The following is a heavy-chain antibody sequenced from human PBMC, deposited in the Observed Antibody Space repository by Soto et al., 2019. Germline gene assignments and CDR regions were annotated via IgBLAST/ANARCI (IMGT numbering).Heavy chain of an antibody. D-gene: IGHD3-10*01. J-gene: IGHJ4*02. V-gene: IGHV3-30*18. CDR2: ISYDGSDK. Sequence: QVQLVESGGGVVQPGRSLRLSCAASGFTFNSYGIHWVRQTPGKGLEWVAVISYDGSDKYYADSVKGRLTIARDDSKKTLYLQMNSLRDEDTAVYFCAKDRGWLTYYFYYWGQGTLVTVSS. CDR1: GFTFNSYG. CDR3: AKDRGWLTYYFYY.